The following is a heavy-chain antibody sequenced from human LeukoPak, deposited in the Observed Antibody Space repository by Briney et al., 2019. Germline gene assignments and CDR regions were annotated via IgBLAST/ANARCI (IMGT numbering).Heavy chain of an antibody. V-gene: IGHV3-49*04. CDR3: TRVLYDSSGYWAY. D-gene: IGHD3-22*01. J-gene: IGHJ4*02. Sequence: QSGGSLRLSCTASGFTFGDYAMSWVRQAPGKGLEWVGFIRSKAYGGTTEYAASVKGRFTISRDDSKSIAYLQMNSLKTEDTAVYYCTRVLYDSSGYWAYWGQGTLVTVSS. CDR1: GFTFGDYA. CDR2: IRSKAYGGTT.